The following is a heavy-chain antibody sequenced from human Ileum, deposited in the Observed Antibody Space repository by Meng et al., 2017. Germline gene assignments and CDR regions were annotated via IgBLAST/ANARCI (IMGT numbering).Heavy chain of an antibody. CDR3: AKSSGGAATRPIGS. CDR2: ITSGGST. V-gene: IGHV3-23*01. D-gene: IGHD1-1*01. CDR1: GFTFSNYA. J-gene: IGHJ5*02. Sequence: GESLKISCAASGFTFSNYAMSWVRQAPGKGLEWVSGITSGGSTYYADSVKGRFTISRDNSKNTLYMQMNSLRAEDTALYYCAKSSGGAATRPIGSWGQGTLVTVSS.